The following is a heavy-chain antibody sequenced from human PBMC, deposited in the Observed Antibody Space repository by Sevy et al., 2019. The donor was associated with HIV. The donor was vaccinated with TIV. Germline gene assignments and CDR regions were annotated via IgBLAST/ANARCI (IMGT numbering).Heavy chain of an antibody. CDR2: ISGGGGST. J-gene: IGHJ4*02. CDR3: AKATDFGFWSGHYTRGANFDY. CDR1: GFTFSSYA. D-gene: IGHD3-3*01. V-gene: IGHV3-23*01. Sequence: GGSLRLSCAASGFTFSSYAMSWVRQAPGKGLEWVSSISGGGGSTYYADSVKGRFTISRDKSKNTLYLQMNSLRAGDTAVYYCAKATDFGFWSGHYTRGANFDYWGQGTLVTVSS.